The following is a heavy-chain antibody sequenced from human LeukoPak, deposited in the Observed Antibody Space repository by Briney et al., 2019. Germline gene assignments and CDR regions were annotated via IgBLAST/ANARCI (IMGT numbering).Heavy chain of an antibody. CDR1: GFTVSSNY. V-gene: IGHV3-9*03. CDR2: ISWNSGSI. CDR3: AKDIYGDYFQNGAYFDY. J-gene: IGHJ4*02. Sequence: PGGSLRLSCAASGFTVSSNYMSWVRQAPGKGLEWVSGISWNSGSIGYADSVKGRFTISRDNAKNSLYLQMNSLRAEDMALYYCAKDIYGDYFQNGAYFDYWGQGTLVTVSS. D-gene: IGHD4-17*01.